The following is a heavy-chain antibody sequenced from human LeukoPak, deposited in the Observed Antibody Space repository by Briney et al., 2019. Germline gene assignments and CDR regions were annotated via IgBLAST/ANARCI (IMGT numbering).Heavy chain of an antibody. CDR2: INPKSGGT. Sequence: GASVKVSCKASGYTFTDYFMNWVRQAPGQGLEWMGWINPKSGGTVYAQTLQGRVTMTTDTSTSTAYMELRSLRYDDTAVYYCARDTGSPHYYGSGSPPNLDYWGQGTLVTVSS. J-gene: IGHJ4*02. D-gene: IGHD3-10*01. CDR3: ARDTGSPHYYGSGSPPNLDY. V-gene: IGHV1-2*02. CDR1: GYTFTDYF.